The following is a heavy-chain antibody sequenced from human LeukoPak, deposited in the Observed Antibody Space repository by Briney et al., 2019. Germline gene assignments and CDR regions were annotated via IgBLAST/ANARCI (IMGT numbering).Heavy chain of an antibody. Sequence: SVKVSRKASGGTFSSYAISWVRQAPGQGLEWMGRIIPILGIANYAPKFQGRVTFTADKSTSTAYMELSSLRSEDTAVYYCARNWGQSYWYFDLWGRGTLVTVSS. D-gene: IGHD7-27*01. CDR2: IIPILGIA. CDR1: GGTFSSYA. J-gene: IGHJ2*01. CDR3: ARNWGQSYWYFDL. V-gene: IGHV1-69*04.